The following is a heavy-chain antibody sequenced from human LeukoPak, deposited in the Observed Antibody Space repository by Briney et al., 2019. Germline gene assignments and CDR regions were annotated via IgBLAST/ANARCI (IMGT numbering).Heavy chain of an antibody. J-gene: IGHJ5*02. Sequence: GESLEISFKGSGYRFTSYWIGWVRPMPGKGLEWMGIIYPGDSDTRYSPSFQGQVTIAADKSISTAYLQWSSLKASDTAMYYCARGVYCGGDCYNWFDPWGQGTLVTVSS. CDR2: IYPGDSDT. CDR1: GYRFTSYW. V-gene: IGHV5-51*01. D-gene: IGHD2-21*02. CDR3: ARGVYCGGDCYNWFDP.